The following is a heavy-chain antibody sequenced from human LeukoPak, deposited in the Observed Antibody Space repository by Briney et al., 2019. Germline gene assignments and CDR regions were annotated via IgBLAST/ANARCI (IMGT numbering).Heavy chain of an antibody. CDR2: IKSKTDGGTI. CDR1: GFTFSKVW. CDR3: TTDLSELDDSGYYAKYFHH. J-gene: IGHJ1*01. D-gene: IGHD3-22*01. V-gene: IGHV3-15*01. Sequence: GGSLRLSCAASGFTFSKVWMSWVRQAPGKGLEWVGRIKSKTDGGTIDYAAPVKGRFTISRDDSKDTLFLQMHSLRTEDTAVYYCTTDLSELDDSGYYAKYFHHWGQGTLVSVSS.